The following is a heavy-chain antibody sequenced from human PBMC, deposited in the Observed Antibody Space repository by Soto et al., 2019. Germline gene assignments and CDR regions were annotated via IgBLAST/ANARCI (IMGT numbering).Heavy chain of an antibody. CDR1: GFTFSSYA. Sequence: GGSLRLSCAASGFTFSSYAMHWVRQAPGKGLEYVSAISSNGGSTYYADSVKGRFTISRDNSKNTLYLQMGSLRAEDMAVYYCARARYSSGWTGYNWFDPWGQGTLVTVS. J-gene: IGHJ5*02. CDR2: ISSNGGST. CDR3: ARARYSSGWTGYNWFDP. D-gene: IGHD6-19*01. V-gene: IGHV3-64*02.